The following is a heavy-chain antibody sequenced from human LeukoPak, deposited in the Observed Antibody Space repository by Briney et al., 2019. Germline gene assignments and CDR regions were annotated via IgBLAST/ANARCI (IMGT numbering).Heavy chain of an antibody. CDR2: LYTGDNT. CDR3: ARGSPPIVVVPATLDY. J-gene: IGHJ4*02. V-gene: IGHV3-66*01. CDR1: GFTVSGLC. D-gene: IGHD2-2*01. Sequence: GGSLRLSCAASGFTVSGLCMSWVRQAPGKGLEWVAFLYTGDNTYYADPVKDRFTISRDNSKNTLYLQMNSLRAEDTAVYYCARGSPPIVVVPATLDYWGQGTLVTVSS.